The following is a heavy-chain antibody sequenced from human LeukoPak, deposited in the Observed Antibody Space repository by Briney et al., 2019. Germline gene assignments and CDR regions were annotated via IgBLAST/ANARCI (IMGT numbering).Heavy chain of an antibody. CDR2: INHSGST. J-gene: IGHJ4*02. D-gene: IGHD3-22*01. V-gene: IGHV4-34*01. CDR1: GGSFSGYY. Sequence: SETLSLTCAVYGGSFSGYYWSWIRQPPGKGLEWIGEINHSGSTNYNPSLKSRVTISVDTSKNQFSLKLSSVTAADTAVYYCARWGSGYFLRAFDYWGQGTLVTVSS. CDR3: ARWGSGYFLRAFDY.